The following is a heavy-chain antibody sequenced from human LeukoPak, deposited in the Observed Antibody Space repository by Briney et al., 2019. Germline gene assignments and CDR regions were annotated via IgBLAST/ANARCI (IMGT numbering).Heavy chain of an antibody. V-gene: IGHV3-23*01. CDR3: AKAGSCTNGVCSNFDY. J-gene: IGHJ4*02. Sequence: GGSLRLSCAASGFTFSSYAMSWVRQAPGKGLEGVSAISGNGGTTYYADSVKGRFTISRDNSKSTLYLQMNSLRAEDTAVYYCAKAGSCTNGVCSNFDYWGQGTLVTVSS. CDR1: GFTFSSYA. D-gene: IGHD2-8*01. CDR2: ISGNGGTT.